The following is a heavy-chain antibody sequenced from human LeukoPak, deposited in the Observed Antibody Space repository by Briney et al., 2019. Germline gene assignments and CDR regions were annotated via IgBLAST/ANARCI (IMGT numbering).Heavy chain of an antibody. J-gene: IGHJ6*03. CDR1: GFTFDDYG. CDR3: ARDYFDAAYYYYYYMDV. D-gene: IGHD3-9*01. Sequence: GGSLRLSCAASGFTFDDYGMSWVRQAPGKGLEWVANIKQDGSEKYYVDSVKGRFTISRDNAKNSLYLQMNSLRAEDTAVYYCARDYFDAAYYYYYYMDVWGKGTTVTVSS. CDR2: IKQDGSEK. V-gene: IGHV3-7*01.